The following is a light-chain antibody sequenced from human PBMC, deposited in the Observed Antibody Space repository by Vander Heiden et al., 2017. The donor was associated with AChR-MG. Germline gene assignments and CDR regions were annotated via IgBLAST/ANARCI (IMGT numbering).Light chain of an antibody. V-gene: IGLV2-8*01. Sequence: QSALTQPPSASESPGQPVTISCTGTSSDVGGYNYVSWYQQQPGKAPKLMIYEVSKRPSGVPDRFSGSKSGNTASLTVSGLQAEDEADYYCSSYAGSNHYAFGTGTKVTVL. CDR1: SSDVGGYNY. J-gene: IGLJ1*01. CDR2: EVS. CDR3: SSYAGSNHYA.